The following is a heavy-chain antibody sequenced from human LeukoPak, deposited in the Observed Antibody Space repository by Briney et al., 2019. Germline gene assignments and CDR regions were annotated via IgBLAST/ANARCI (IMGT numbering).Heavy chain of an antibody. CDR1: GFTFDDYA. J-gene: IGHJ5*02. V-gene: IGHV3-9*01. Sequence: GGSLRLSCAASGFTFDDYAMHWVRQAPGKGLEWVSGISWNSGSIGYADSVKGRFTISRDNAKNSLYLQMNSLRAEDTAVYYCARTSSWYSYNWFDPWGQGTLVTVSS. CDR3: ARTSSWYSYNWFDP. CDR2: ISWNSGSI. D-gene: IGHD6-13*01.